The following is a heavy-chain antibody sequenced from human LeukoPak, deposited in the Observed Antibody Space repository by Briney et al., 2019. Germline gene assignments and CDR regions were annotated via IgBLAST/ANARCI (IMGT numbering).Heavy chain of an antibody. Sequence: SETLSLTCTVSGGSISSYYWSWIRQPPGKGLEWIGYIYTSGSTNYNPSLKSRVTISVDASKNQFSLKLSSVTAADTAVYYCARSPPIVVVPAAILDYYYYYMDVWGKGTTVTVSS. CDR3: ARSPPIVVVPAAILDYYYYYMDV. D-gene: IGHD2-2*02. V-gene: IGHV4-4*09. CDR2: IYTSGST. CDR1: GGSISSYY. J-gene: IGHJ6*03.